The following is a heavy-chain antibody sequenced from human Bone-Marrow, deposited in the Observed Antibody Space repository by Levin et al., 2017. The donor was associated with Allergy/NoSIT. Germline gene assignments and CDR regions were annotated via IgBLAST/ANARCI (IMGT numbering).Heavy chain of an antibody. Sequence: ASVKVSCKASGYTFSSYYIHWVRQAPGQGLEWMGWTNPDTGGTTYAQKFQGRVTMTRDTSIDTAFMDLNNLRHDDTAVYYCARGKYLWFGPPVDFWGQGTLVTVSS. D-gene: IGHD3-10*01. CDR3: ARGKYLWFGPPVDF. CDR1: GYTFSSYY. CDR2: TNPDTGGT. J-gene: IGHJ4*02. V-gene: IGHV1-2*02.